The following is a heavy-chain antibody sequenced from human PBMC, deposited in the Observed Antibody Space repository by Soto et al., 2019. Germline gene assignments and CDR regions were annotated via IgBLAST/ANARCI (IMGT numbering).Heavy chain of an antibody. V-gene: IGHV4-34*01. D-gene: IGHD6-13*01. CDR1: GGSFSGYY. CDR2: INHSGST. Sequence: SETLSLTCAVYGGSFSGYYWSWIRQPPGKGLEWIGEINHSGSTNYNPSLKSRVTISVDTSRNQFSLKLSSVTAADTAVYYCASLLSAAGTFIDYWGQGTLVTVSS. CDR3: ASLLSAAGTFIDY. J-gene: IGHJ4*02.